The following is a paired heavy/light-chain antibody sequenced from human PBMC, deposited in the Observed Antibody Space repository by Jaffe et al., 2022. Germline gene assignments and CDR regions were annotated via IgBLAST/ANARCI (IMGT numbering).Light chain of an antibody. Sequence: QLVLTQSPSASASLGASVKLTCTLSSGHSSYAIAWHQQQPEKGPRYLMKLDSDGSHNKGDGIPDRFSGSSSGAERYLTISSLQSEDEADYYCQTWGTGIQVFGGGTKLTVL. V-gene: IGLV4-69*01. CDR3: QTWGTGIQV. CDR1: SGHSSYA. CDR2: LDSDGSH. J-gene: IGLJ3*02.
Heavy chain of an antibody. CDR3: ARDSGYCSSTSCYFDY. V-gene: IGHV3-21*01. D-gene: IGHD2-2*03. CDR2: ISSSSSYI. Sequence: EVQLVESGGGLVNPGVSLRLSCAASGFTFSTYSMNWVRQAPGKGLEWVSSISSSSSYIYYADSVKGRFTISRDNAKNSLFLQMNSLRAEDTAVYYCARDSGYCSSTSCYFDYWGQGTLVTVSS. J-gene: IGHJ4*02. CDR1: GFTFSTYS.